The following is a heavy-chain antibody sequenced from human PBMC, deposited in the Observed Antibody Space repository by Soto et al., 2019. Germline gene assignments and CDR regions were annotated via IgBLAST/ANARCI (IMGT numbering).Heavy chain of an antibody. CDR3: ARAIGQTLFDY. Sequence: GGSLRLSFSASGFTFSSYDMHWVRQGTVKGLEWVSAIGTTGDTYYAGSVKGRFTISRENAKNSLYLQMNSLRAGDTAIYFCARAIGQTLFDYSGQGTLVTFSS. CDR2: IGTTGDT. J-gene: IGHJ4*02. V-gene: IGHV3-13*04. CDR1: GFTFSSYD. D-gene: IGHD3-22*01.